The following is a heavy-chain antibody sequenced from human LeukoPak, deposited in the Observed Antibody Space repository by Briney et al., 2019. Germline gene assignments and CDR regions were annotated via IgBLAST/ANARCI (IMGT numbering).Heavy chain of an antibody. J-gene: IGHJ5*02. CDR3: AISGGRWFDP. Sequence: GGSLRLSCAASGFTFSSHDMHWVRQAPGKGLEWVAIISYDGGKKDYADSVKGRFTISRDNSKNTLYLQMNSLRAEDTAVYYCAISGGRWFDPWGQGTLVTVSS. CDR2: ISYDGGKK. CDR1: GFTFSSHD. V-gene: IGHV3-33*05. D-gene: IGHD3-10*01.